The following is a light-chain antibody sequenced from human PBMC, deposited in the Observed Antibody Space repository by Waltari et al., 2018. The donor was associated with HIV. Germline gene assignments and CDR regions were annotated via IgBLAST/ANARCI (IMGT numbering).Light chain of an antibody. J-gene: IGKJ2*01. CDR3: QQYYSYPYT. V-gene: IGKV1-8*01. CDR2: AAS. Sequence: AIRMTQSPSSFSASTGDRVTITCRASQGISSYLAWYQQKPGKSPKLLIYAASTLQSGGPSRFSGSGSGTDFTLTISCLQSEDFATYYCQQYYSYPYTFGQGTKLEIK. CDR1: QGISSY.